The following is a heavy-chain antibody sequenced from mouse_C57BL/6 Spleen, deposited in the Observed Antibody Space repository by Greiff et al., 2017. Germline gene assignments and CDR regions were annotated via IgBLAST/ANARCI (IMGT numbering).Heavy chain of an antibody. J-gene: IGHJ4*01. CDR3: ARSLTRGAMDY. V-gene: IGHV1-50*01. CDR2: IDPSDSYT. D-gene: IGHD2-12*01. CDR1: GYTFTSYW. Sequence: QVQLQQPGAELVKPGASVKLSCKASGYTFTSYWMQWVKQRPGQGLEWIGEIDPSDSYTNYNQKFKGKATLTVDTSSSTAYMQLSSLTSEDSAVYYCARSLTRGAMDYWGQGTSGTVSS.